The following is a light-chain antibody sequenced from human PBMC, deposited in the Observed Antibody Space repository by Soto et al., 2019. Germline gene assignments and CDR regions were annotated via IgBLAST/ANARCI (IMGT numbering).Light chain of an antibody. V-gene: IGLV1-40*01. J-gene: IGLJ3*02. CDR3: QSYDSSLSGSV. CDR2: ANT. Sequence: QSALTQPPSVSGAPGQRVTISRTGSSSNIGADYDVHWYQQLPGAAPKLLIRANTHRPSGVPDRFSASKSGTSASLAITGLQADDEADYYCQSYDSSLSGSVFGGGTKLTVL. CDR1: SSNIGADYD.